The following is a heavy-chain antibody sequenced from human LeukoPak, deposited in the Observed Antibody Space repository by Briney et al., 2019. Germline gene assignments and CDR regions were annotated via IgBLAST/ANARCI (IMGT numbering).Heavy chain of an antibody. V-gene: IGHV4-34*01. CDR2: IDHRGSA. J-gene: IGHJ4*02. CDR3: ASRSLGIAAARCFDN. D-gene: IGHD6-6*01. CDR1: GESSSAFF. Sequence: SETLSLTCAVYGESSSAFFWSWIRQSPGTGLEWIGEIDHRGSATYNPSLQSRLTISVDTSKNQFSLRLSSATAADTGVYYCASRSLGIAAARCFDNWGQGTPVTVS.